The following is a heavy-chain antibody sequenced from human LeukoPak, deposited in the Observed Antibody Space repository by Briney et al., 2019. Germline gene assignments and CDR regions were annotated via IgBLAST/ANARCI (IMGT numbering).Heavy chain of an antibody. J-gene: IGHJ4*02. V-gene: IGHV3-11*04. D-gene: IGHD6-13*01. CDR1: GFTFSDYY. Sequence: GGTLRLSCAASGFTFSDYYMSWIRQAPGKGLEWVSYISSSGSTIYYADSVKGRFTISRDNAKNSLYLQMSSLRAEDTAVYYCARGGYSGSWYVFYWGQGTLVTVSS. CDR2: ISSSGSTI. CDR3: ARGGYSGSWYVFY.